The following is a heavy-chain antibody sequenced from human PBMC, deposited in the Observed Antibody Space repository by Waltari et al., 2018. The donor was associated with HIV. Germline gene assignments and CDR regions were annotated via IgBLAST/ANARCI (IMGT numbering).Heavy chain of an antibody. D-gene: IGHD6-19*01. CDR2: ISGSGGST. Sequence: EVQLLESGGGLVQPGGSLRLSCAASGFTFSSYAMSWVRQAPGKGLEWVSAISGSGGSTYYADSVKGRFTISRDNSKNTLYLQMNSLRAEDTAVYYCAKGKIAGSGWYAAPDYWGQGTLVTGSS. V-gene: IGHV3-23*01. CDR1: GFTFSSYA. J-gene: IGHJ4*02. CDR3: AKGKIAGSGWYAAPDY.